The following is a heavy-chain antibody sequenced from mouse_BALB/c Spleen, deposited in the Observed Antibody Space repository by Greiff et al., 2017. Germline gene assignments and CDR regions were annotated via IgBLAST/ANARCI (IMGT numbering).Heavy chain of an antibody. CDR1: GYSITSDYA. J-gene: IGHJ1*01. CDR2: ISYSGST. D-gene: IGHD2-1*01. V-gene: IGHV3-2*02. CDR3: AIYYGNLWYFDV. Sequence: VQLKESGPGLVKPSQSLSLTCTVTGYSITSDYAWNWIRQFPGNKLEWMGYISYSGSTSYNPSLKSRISITRDTSKNQFFLQLNSVTTEDTATYYCAIYYGNLWYFDVWGAGTTVTVSS.